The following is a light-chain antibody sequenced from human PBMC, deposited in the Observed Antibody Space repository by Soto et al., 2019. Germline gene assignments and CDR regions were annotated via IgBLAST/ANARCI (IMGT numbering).Light chain of an antibody. Sequence: EIVLTQSPATLSLSPGERATLSCRASQGVSSNIAWYQQKPGQAPRLLIYDAFHRATGIPARFSGSGFGTHFTLIISSLEPEDFAVYYCQQRSNWPTFGGGTKVEF. CDR3: QQRSNWPT. J-gene: IGKJ4*02. CDR2: DAF. CDR1: QGVSSN. V-gene: IGKV3-11*01.